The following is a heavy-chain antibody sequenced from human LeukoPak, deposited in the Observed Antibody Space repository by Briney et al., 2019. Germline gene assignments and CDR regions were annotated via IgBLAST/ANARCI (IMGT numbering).Heavy chain of an antibody. J-gene: IGHJ4*02. V-gene: IGHV4-31*03. CDR3: ARDAAAAGKGIDY. Sequence: PSETLSLTCTDSGGSIGSGGYYWSWIRQHPGKGLEWIGYIYYSGSTYYNPSLKSRVTISVDTSKNQFSLKLSSVTAADTAVYYCARDAAAAGKGIDYWGQGTLVTVSS. CDR2: IYYSGST. D-gene: IGHD6-13*01. CDR1: GGSIGSGGYY.